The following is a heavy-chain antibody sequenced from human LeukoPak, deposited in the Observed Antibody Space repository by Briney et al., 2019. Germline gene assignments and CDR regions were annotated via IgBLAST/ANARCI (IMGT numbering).Heavy chain of an antibody. CDR3: ARDWGYYYDSSGYYRRAPFDY. J-gene: IGHJ4*02. CDR2: IYTSGST. D-gene: IGHD3-22*01. Sequence: SQTLSLTCTVSGGSISNGSYYWSWIRQPAGKGLEWIGRIYTSGSTNYNPSLKSRVTISVDTSKNQFSLKLSSVTAADTAVYYCARDWGYYYDSSGYYRRAPFDYWGQGTLVTVSS. V-gene: IGHV4-61*02. CDR1: GGSISNGSYY.